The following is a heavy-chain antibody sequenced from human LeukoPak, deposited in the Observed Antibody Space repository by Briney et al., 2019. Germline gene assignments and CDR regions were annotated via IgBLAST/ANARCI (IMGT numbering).Heavy chain of an antibody. CDR1: GVSISSSSYY. CDR3: ARVRIYGSGSDHFDY. Sequence: SETLSLTCTVSGVSISSSSYYWGRIRQPPGKGLEWIGCIYYSGSTYYNPSLKSRVTISVDTSKNQFSLKLSSVTAADTAVYYCARVRIYGSGSDHFDYWGQGTLVTVSS. CDR2: IYYSGST. J-gene: IGHJ4*02. V-gene: IGHV4-39*07. D-gene: IGHD3-10*01.